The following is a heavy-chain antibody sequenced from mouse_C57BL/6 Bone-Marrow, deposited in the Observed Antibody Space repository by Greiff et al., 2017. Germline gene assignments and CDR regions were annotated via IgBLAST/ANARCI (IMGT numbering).Heavy chain of an antibody. Sequence: QVQLQQSGPELVKPGASVKISCKASGYSFTSYYINWVKQRPGQGLEWIGWIYPGSGNTKYNEKFKGKATLTADTSSSTAYMQLSSLTSEDSAVYYCARCGDYDELLAMYYWGQGTSVTVSS. CDR1: GYSFTSYY. CDR2: IYPGSGNT. D-gene: IGHD2-4*01. J-gene: IGHJ4*01. CDR3: ARCGDYDELLAMYY. V-gene: IGHV1-66*01.